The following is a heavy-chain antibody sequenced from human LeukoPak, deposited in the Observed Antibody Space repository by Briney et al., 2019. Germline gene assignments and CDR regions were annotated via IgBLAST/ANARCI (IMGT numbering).Heavy chain of an antibody. CDR1: GFTFSSYG. Sequence: GRSLRLSCAASGFTFSSYGMHWVRQAPGKGLEWVAVIWYDGSNKYYADSVKGRFTISRDNSKNTLYLQMNSLRAEDTAVYYCAREGWGVPAATEFFAMVRGGVSRRGYFDYWGQGTLVTVSS. D-gene: IGHD2-2*01. V-gene: IGHV3-33*01. J-gene: IGHJ4*02. CDR3: AREGWGVPAATEFFAMVRGGVSRRGYFDY. CDR2: IWYDGSNK.